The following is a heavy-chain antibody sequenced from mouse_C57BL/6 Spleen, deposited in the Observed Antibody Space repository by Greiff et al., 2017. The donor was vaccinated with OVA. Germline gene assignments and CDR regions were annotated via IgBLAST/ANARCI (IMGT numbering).Heavy chain of an antibody. J-gene: IGHJ3*01. V-gene: IGHV1-69*01. CDR1: GYTFTSYW. Sequence: QVQLKQPGAELVMPGASVKLSCKASGYTFTSYWMHWVKQRPGQGLEWIGEIDPSDSYTNYNQKFKGKSTLTVDKSSSTAYMQLSSLTSEDSAVYYCARSRQPLAWFAYWGQGTLVTVSA. CDR3: ARSRQPLAWFAY. CDR2: IDPSDSYT. D-gene: IGHD3-2*01.